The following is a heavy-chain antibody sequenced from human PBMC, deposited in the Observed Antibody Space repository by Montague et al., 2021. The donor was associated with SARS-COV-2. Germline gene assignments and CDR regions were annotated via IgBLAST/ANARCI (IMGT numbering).Heavy chain of an antibody. D-gene: IGHD3-10*01. J-gene: IGHJ5*02. V-gene: IGHV4-34*01. CDR3: ARGREDLGSGTDYGFRCWFAP. CDR2: SSQTGNT. Sequence: SETLSLTCGVYGGSFNNYYFAWIRQPPGRGLEWIGESSQTGNTNYNPSLKSRVTISLDTSRNHVTLKLTSVTAADTAVYYCARGREDLGSGTDYGFRCWFAPWGQGTQVTVSS. CDR1: GGSFNNYY.